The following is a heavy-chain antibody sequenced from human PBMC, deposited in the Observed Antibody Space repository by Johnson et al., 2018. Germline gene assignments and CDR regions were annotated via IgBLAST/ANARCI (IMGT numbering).Heavy chain of an antibody. Sequence: EVQLVESGGGLVQPGRSLRLSCAASGFTFDDYAMHWVRQAPGKGLEWVSGISWNSGSIGYVDSVKGRFTISRDNAKNSLYLQMNSVRADDTALYYGAKDVGGDYDDAFDSWGQGTMVTVSS. D-gene: IGHD2-21*02. CDR2: ISWNSGSI. CDR3: AKDVGGDYDDAFDS. J-gene: IGHJ3*02. V-gene: IGHV3-9*01. CDR1: GFTFDDYA.